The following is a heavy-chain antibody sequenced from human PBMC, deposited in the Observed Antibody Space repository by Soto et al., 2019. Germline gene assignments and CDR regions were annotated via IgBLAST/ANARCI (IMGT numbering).Heavy chain of an antibody. CDR2: ISDDGRNL. CDR3: ATDLGAAVPPYGLDV. CDR1: GFSFTRYG. D-gene: IGHD6-13*01. Sequence: GGSLRLSCAASGFSFTRYGMHWVRQAPGKGLEWVAVISDDGRNLHYADSVRGRFTISRDNSKDTLYLQMNSLRTEDTSVYYCATDLGAAVPPYGLDVWGQGTTVTVSS. V-gene: IGHV3-30*03. J-gene: IGHJ6*02.